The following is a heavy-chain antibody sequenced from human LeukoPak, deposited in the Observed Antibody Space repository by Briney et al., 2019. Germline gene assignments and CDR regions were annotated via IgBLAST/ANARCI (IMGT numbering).Heavy chain of an antibody. Sequence: SETLSLTCTVSNGPFYSYYWSWIRQAPGKGLEWIGYHYDSGSTHYNPSLKSRVTISLDTSKNQFSLNLSSVTAADTAVYYCARHSWVNGYFDYWGQGTLVTVSS. CDR1: NGPFYSYY. CDR3: ARHSWVNGYFDY. J-gene: IGHJ4*02. CDR2: HYDSGST. V-gene: IGHV4-59*08. D-gene: IGHD4-17*01.